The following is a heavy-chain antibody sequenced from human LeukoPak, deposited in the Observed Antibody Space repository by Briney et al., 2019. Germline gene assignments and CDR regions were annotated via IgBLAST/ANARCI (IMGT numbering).Heavy chain of an antibody. V-gene: IGHV4-30-4*01. CDR3: ARVERADFWSGIGYYFDY. D-gene: IGHD3-3*01. CDR1: SGSISSGDSY. J-gene: IGHJ4*02. Sequence: PSQTLSLTCTVSSGSISSGDSYRSWVRQPPGKGLEWIGNIYYSGNTYYKPSLKSRVTISVDTSKNQFSLKLSSVTAADTAIYYCARVERADFWSGIGYYFDYWGQGTLVTVSS. CDR2: IYYSGNT.